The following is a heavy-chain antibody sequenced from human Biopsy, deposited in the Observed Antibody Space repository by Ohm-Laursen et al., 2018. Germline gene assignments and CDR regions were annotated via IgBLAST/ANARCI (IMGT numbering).Heavy chain of an antibody. D-gene: IGHD6-19*01. CDR2: IWYDGTNE. V-gene: IGHV3-33*01. CDR3: ARGLSSGWYGYFDV. J-gene: IGHJ2*01. Sequence: SLRLSCAASGFTFCHYAMHWVCQAPGKGLEWISLIWYDGTNEDYADSVKGRFTISRDNSKNTLYLQINTLTLEDTAFYYCARGLSSGWYGYFDVWGRGTLVTVSS. CDR1: GFTFCHYA.